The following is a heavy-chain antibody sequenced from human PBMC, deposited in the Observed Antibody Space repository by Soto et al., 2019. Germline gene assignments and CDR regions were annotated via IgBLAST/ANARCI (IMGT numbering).Heavy chain of an antibody. CDR2: IYYSGST. D-gene: IGHD6-13*01. CDR1: GGSISSYY. J-gene: IGHJ4*02. Sequence: SETLSLTCTVSGGSISSYYWSWIRQPPGKGLEWIGYIYYSGSTNYNPSLKSRVTISVDTSKDQFSLKLSSVTAADTAVYYCARDVSGIAAAGFDYWGQGTLVTVSS. V-gene: IGHV4-59*01. CDR3: ARDVSGIAAAGFDY.